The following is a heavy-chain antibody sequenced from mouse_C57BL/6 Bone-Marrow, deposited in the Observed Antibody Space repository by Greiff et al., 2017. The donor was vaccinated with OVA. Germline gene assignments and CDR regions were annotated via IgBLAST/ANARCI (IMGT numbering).Heavy chain of an antibody. V-gene: IGHV1-55*01. J-gene: IGHJ2*01. Sequence: QVQLQQPGAELVKPGASVKMSCKASGYTFTSYWITWVQQRPGQGLEWIGDIYPGSGSTNYNEKFKSKATLTVDTSSSTAYMQLSSLTSEDSAVYYCARSRITTVVAGFDYWGQGTTLTVSS. CDR1: GYTFTSYW. D-gene: IGHD1-1*01. CDR3: ARSRITTVVAGFDY. CDR2: IYPGSGST.